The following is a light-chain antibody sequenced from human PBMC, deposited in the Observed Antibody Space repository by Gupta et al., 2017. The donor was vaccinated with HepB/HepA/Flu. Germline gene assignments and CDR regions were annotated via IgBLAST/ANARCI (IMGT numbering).Light chain of an antibody. CDR1: SSNVGNNY. CDR3: GTWDSSLNAWV. CDR2: DNN. J-gene: IGLJ3*02. Sequence: QSVLTQPPSGSAAPGKKVTISCSGSSSNVGNNYVSWYQQLPGTAPKLLIYDNNKRPSGIPDRFSGSKSGTSATLAITGLQTGDEADYYCGTWDSSLNAWVFGGGTKLTVL. V-gene: IGLV1-51*01.